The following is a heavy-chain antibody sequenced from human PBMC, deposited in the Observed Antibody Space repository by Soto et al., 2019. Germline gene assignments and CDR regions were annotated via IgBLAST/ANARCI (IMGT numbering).Heavy chain of an antibody. Sequence: GSLRLSCAASGFTFSSYGMHWVRQAPGKGLEWVAVISYDGSNKYYADSVKGRFTISRDNSKNTLYLQMNSLRAEDTAVYYCAKDLLRLSSPRSAFDIWGQGTMVTVSS. V-gene: IGHV3-30*18. CDR1: GFTFSSYG. CDR3: AKDLLRLSSPRSAFDI. CDR2: ISYDGSNK. J-gene: IGHJ3*02. D-gene: IGHD6-19*01.